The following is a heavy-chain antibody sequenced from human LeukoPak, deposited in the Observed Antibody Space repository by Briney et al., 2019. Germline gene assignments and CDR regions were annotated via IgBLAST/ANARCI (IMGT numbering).Heavy chain of an antibody. V-gene: IGHV4-39*01. CDR1: GGSLSSSSYY. Sequence: SETLSLTCSVSGGSLSSSSYYWAWIRQPPGKGLEWIANIYYSGSTYFNPSLKSRVTISKDTSKNQFSLKLTSVTAADTAVYYCARLVPPGWFDPWGQGTLVTVSS. J-gene: IGHJ5*02. CDR2: IYYSGST. CDR3: ARLVPPGWFDP.